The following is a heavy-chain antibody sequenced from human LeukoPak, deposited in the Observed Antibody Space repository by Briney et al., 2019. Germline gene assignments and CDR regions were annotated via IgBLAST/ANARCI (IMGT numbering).Heavy chain of an antibody. D-gene: IGHD2-2*01. Sequence: ASVKVSCKASGYTFTSYDINWVRPATGQGLEWMGWVNPNSGNTGYAQKFQGRVTMTRSTSISTAYMELSGLRSEDTAVYYCTKSSSNYHFEYWGQGTLLTVSS. V-gene: IGHV1-8*01. CDR2: VNPNSGNT. CDR1: GYTFTSYD. J-gene: IGHJ4*02. CDR3: TKSSSNYHFEY.